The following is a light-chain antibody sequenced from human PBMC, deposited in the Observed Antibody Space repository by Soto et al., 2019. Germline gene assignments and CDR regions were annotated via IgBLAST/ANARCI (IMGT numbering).Light chain of an antibody. CDR2: GAS. CDR3: QQYKNWPRT. V-gene: IGKV3-15*01. J-gene: IGKJ1*01. CDR1: QSVSNN. Sequence: EIVITHSPPTLSVPPGERATLSCRASQSVSNNLPWSQHKPAKVPRLLIYGASTRATGIPARFSGSGSGTEFTLTISSLQSEDFAVYYCQQYKNWPRTFGQGTKVDI.